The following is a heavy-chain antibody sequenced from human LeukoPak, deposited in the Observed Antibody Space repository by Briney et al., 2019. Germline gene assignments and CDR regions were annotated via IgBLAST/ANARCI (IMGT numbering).Heavy chain of an antibody. J-gene: IGHJ4*02. CDR1: GYSISSGYS. Sequence: SETMSRNCAVSGYSISSGYSWGWVRQPPGKGPECIGNVNHAGSTYYNPSLRSRVSILVDTSKNQFSLRLGSVTAADTAVYYCARAPHCGTTSCYEVGYWGQGTLVTVSS. CDR2: VNHAGST. V-gene: IGHV4-38-2*01. D-gene: IGHD2-2*01. CDR3: ARAPHCGTTSCYEVGY.